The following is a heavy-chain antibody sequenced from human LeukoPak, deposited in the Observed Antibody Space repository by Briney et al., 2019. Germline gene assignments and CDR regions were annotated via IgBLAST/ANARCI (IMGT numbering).Heavy chain of an antibody. Sequence: SVKVTCKASGGTFSSYAISWVRQAPGQGLEWMGGIIPISGTANYAQKFQGRVTFTTDESTSTAYMELTSLKSEDTAVYYCARGGTFYRRTLLNYFDCWGQGSLAAVFS. CDR1: GGTFSSYA. D-gene: IGHD1-14*01. CDR3: ARGGTFYRRTLLNYFDC. J-gene: IGHJ4*02. CDR2: IIPISGTA. V-gene: IGHV1-69*05.